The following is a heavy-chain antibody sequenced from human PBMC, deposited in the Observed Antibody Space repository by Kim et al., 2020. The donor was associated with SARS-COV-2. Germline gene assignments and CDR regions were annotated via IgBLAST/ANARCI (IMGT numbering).Heavy chain of an antibody. D-gene: IGHD2-2*01. J-gene: IGHJ6*02. Sequence: GRFNISRDNAKNTLYLQMNSLRAEDTAVYYCARGGGYCSSTSCYAPGMDVWGQGTTVTVSS. CDR3: ARGGGYCSSTSCYAPGMDV. V-gene: IGHV3-74*01.